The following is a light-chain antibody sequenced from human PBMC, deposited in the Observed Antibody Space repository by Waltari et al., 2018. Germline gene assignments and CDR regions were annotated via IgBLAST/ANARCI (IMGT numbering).Light chain of an antibody. CDR1: QIISTW. J-gene: IGKJ4*01. V-gene: IGKV1-5*03. Sequence: DIQMTQSPSTLSESVGDRVTITCRASQIISTWLAWYQQTPRKAPNLLIYKASCLESGVPSRFSGSGSGTEFTLTISSLQPDDFATYYCQQYNDYPLTFGGGTKVEIK. CDR3: QQYNDYPLT. CDR2: KAS.